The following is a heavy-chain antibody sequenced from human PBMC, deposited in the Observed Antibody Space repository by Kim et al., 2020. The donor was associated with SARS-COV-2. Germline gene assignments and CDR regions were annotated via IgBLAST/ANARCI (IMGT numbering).Heavy chain of an antibody. CDR1: GFTFSDYW. D-gene: IGHD2-8*01. J-gene: IGHJ4*02. Sequence: GGSLRLSCAASGFTFSDYWVTWVHQAPGKGLERVANIRQDGRDKYYADSVKGRFTISRDNAKNSLYLQMNSLRAEDTAMYFCARTVVPVLGVSDYFDYWGQGTLVTVSS. CDR3: ARTVVPVLGVSDYFDY. V-gene: IGHV3-7*01. CDR2: IRQDGRDK.